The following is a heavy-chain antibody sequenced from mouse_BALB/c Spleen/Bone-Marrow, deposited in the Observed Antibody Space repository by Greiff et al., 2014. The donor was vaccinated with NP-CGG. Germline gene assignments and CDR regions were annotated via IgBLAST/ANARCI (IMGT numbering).Heavy chain of an antibody. CDR2: IAPGSGST. J-gene: IGHJ4*01. Sequence: DLVKPGASVKLSCKASGYTFTSYWINWIKQRPGQGLERIGRIAPGSGSTYYDETFKGKATLTVDTSSSTAYIQLSSLSSEDSAVYFCARSYYGRAMDYWGQGTSVTVSS. V-gene: IGHV1S41*01. D-gene: IGHD1-1*01. CDR3: ARSYYGRAMDY. CDR1: GYTFTSYW.